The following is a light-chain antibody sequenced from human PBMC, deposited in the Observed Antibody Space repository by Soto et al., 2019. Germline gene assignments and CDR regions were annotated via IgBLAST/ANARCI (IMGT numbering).Light chain of an antibody. CDR1: QSLSSN. CDR3: QQYHNGWT. CDR2: GAS. Sequence: EIVMTQSPATLSVSPGERATLSCRASQSLSSNLAWYQQKPGQAPRLLIYGASTRATGVPARFSGSGSGTEFTLTISSMQSEDFAVSYCQQYHNGWTFGQGTKVEI. J-gene: IGKJ1*01. V-gene: IGKV3-15*01.